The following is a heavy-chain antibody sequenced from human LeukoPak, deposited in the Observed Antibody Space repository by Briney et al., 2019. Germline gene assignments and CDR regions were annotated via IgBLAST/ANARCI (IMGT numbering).Heavy chain of an antibody. D-gene: IGHD3-10*01. V-gene: IGHV5-51*01. Sequence: GESLKISCKTSGYTFTNYWIGWVRQMPGKGLEWMGIIYPGDSDTRYSPSFQGQVTISADKSISTAYLQWSSLKASDTAMYYCARHRVSRHRFYYSDYWGQGTLVTVSS. CDR2: IYPGDSDT. CDR3: ARHRVSRHRFYYSDY. J-gene: IGHJ4*02. CDR1: GYTFTNYW.